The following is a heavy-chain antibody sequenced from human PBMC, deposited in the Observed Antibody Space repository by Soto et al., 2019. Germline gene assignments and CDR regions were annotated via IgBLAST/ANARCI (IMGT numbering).Heavy chain of an antibody. CDR3: ARGLYYYDSSGYSPAY. CDR2: IYHSGTT. D-gene: IGHD3-22*01. Sequence: SETLSLTCAVSGFSISTGYYWGWVRQPPGKGLEWIATIYHSGTTYSNPSLKSRVTISVDTSKNQFSLKLSSVTAADTAVYYCARGLYYYDSSGYSPAYWGLGTPVSGSS. J-gene: IGHJ4*02. V-gene: IGHV4-38-2*01. CDR1: GFSISTGYY.